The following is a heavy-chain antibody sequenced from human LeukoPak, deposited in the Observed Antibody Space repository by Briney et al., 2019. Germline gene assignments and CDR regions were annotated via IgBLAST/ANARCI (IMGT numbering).Heavy chain of an antibody. V-gene: IGHV4-34*01. D-gene: IGHD2-2*02. CDR1: GGSFSGYY. CDR3: ARHRYCSSTSCYTPYYGMDV. Sequence: SETLSLTCAVYGGSFSGYYWSWIRQPPGKGLEWIGEINHSGSTNYNPSLKSRVTISVDTSKNQFSLKLSSVTAADTAVYYCARHRYCSSTSCYTPYYGMDVWGQGTTVTVSS. J-gene: IGHJ6*02. CDR2: INHSGST.